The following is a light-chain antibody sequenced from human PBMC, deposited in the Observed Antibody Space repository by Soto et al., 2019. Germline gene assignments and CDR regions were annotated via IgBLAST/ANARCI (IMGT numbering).Light chain of an antibody. Sequence: DIQMTQSPSTLSASVGDRVTITCRASQSISSWLAWYQQKPGKAPKLLIYDASSLESGVPSRFSGSGSGTEFTLSISRLQPDDLATYYCQQYNSYAYTFGHGTKLEIK. J-gene: IGKJ2*01. V-gene: IGKV1-5*01. CDR3: QQYNSYAYT. CDR1: QSISSW. CDR2: DAS.